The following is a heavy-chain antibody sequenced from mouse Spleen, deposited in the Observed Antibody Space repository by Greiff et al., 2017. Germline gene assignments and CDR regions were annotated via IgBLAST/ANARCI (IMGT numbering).Heavy chain of an antibody. CDR1: GYTFTSYG. V-gene: IGHV1-81*01. CDR2: IYPRSGNT. Sequence: QVHVKQSGAELARPGASVKLSCKASGYTFTSYGISWVKQRTGQGLEWIGEIYPRSGNTYYNEKFKGKATLTADKSSSTAYMELRSLTSEDSAVYFCARVTTVVDFDYWGQGTTLTVSS. J-gene: IGHJ2*01. D-gene: IGHD1-1*01. CDR3: ARVTTVVDFDY.